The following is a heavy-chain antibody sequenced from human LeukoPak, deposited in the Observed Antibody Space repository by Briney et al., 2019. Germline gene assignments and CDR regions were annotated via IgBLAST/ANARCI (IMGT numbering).Heavy chain of an antibody. Sequence: GGSLRLSCAASGFTFSSYAMHWVRQAPGKGLEWVAVISYDGSNKYYADSVKGRFTISRDNSKNTLYLQMNSLRAEDTAVYYCARDDWGSGTTARGLPDYWGQGTLVTVSS. CDR3: ARDDWGSGTTARGLPDY. D-gene: IGHD1-7*01. J-gene: IGHJ4*02. V-gene: IGHV3-30-3*01. CDR2: ISYDGSNK. CDR1: GFTFSSYA.